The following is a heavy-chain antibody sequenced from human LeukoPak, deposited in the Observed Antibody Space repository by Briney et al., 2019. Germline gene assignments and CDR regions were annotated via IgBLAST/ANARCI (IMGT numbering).Heavy chain of an antibody. D-gene: IGHD6-13*01. Sequence: SVKVSCKASRGTPSSYTISWVRQTPGQGLEWMGRIIPILGIANYAQKFQGRVTITADKSTSTAYIELSSLRSEDTAVYYCARDSAAAAGTPHYYYYGMDVWGQGTTVTVSS. CDR3: ARDSAAAAGTPHYYYYGMDV. V-gene: IGHV1-69*04. J-gene: IGHJ6*02. CDR1: RGTPSSYT. CDR2: IIPILGIA.